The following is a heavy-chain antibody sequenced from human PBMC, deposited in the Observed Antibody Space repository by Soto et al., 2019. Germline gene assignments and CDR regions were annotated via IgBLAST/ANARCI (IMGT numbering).Heavy chain of an antibody. CDR2: IFPRDSDT. J-gene: IGHJ6*02. Sequence: LKISCKASGYDFTNNWIGWVRQMPGKGLEWMGIIFPRDSDTRYSPSFQGQVTISADKSITTAYLQWSSLEASDTAIYYCARHPHNTSPAGFYYYGMDLWGQGTTVTVSS. CDR3: ARHPHNTSPAGFYYYGMDL. D-gene: IGHD1-20*01. CDR1: GYDFTNNW. V-gene: IGHV5-51*01.